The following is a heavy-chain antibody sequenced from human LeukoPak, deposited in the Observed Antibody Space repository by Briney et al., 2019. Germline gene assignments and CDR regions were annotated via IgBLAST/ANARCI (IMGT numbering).Heavy chain of an antibody. CDR3: ARGVAEQRLVQRWFDP. CDR1: GFTFSSYA. CDR2: ISYDGSNK. J-gene: IGHJ5*02. D-gene: IGHD6-19*01. V-gene: IGHV3-30*04. Sequence: GRSLRLSCAASGFTFSSYAMHWVRQAPGKGLEWVAVISYDGSNKYYADSVKGRFTISRDNSKNTLYLQMNSLRAEDTAVYYCARGVAEQRLVQRWFDPWGQGTLVTVSS.